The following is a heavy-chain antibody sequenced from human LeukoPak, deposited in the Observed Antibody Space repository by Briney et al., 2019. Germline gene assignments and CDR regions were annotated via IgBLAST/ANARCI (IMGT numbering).Heavy chain of an antibody. D-gene: IGHD6-19*01. CDR1: GYTLTGYY. Sequence: ASVTVSCKASGYTLTGYYMHWVRQAPGQGLEWMGRINPNSGGTNYAQKFQGRVTMTRDTSISTAYMELSRLRSDDTAVYYCVIAVAGTYFDYWGQGTLVTVSS. V-gene: IGHV1-2*06. CDR3: VIAVAGTYFDY. J-gene: IGHJ4*02. CDR2: INPNSGGT.